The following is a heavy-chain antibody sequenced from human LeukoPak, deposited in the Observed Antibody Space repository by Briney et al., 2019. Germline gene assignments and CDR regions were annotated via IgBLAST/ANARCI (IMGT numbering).Heavy chain of an antibody. J-gene: IGHJ5*02. D-gene: IGHD4/OR15-4a*01. CDR3: ARGPPTVLFTNYIRSLWIDP. CDR2: IYHTGSA. CDR1: DGSISNYY. V-gene: IGHV4-59*01. Sequence: PSETLSLTCTVSDGSISNYYWSWIRQSPGKGLEFIGYIYHTGSANYNFSLKSRVTISVDTSKSQFSLRLTSVTAADTAVYYCARGPPTVLFTNYIRSLWIDPWGQGILVTVSS.